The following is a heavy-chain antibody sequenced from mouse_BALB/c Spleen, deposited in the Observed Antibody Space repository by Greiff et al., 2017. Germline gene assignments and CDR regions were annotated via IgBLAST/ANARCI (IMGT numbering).Heavy chain of an antibody. CDR2: ISSGSSTI. CDR3: AREGSYDYDVAY. D-gene: IGHD2-4*01. V-gene: IGHV5-17*02. J-gene: IGHJ3*01. Sequence: EVMLVESGGGLVQPGGSLKLSCAASGFTFSSSGMHWVRQAPEKGLEWVAYISSGSSTIYYADTVKGRFTISRDNPKNTLFLQMTSLRSEDTAMYYCAREGSYDYDVAYWGQGTLVTVSA. CDR1: GFTFSSSG.